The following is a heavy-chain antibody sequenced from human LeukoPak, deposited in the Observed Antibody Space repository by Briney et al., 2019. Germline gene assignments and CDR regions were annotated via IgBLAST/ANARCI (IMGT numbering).Heavy chain of an antibody. CDR3: ARGELLWFGESPGDY. D-gene: IGHD3-10*01. V-gene: IGHV1-2*02. Sequence: ASVKVSCKASGYTFTSYTMNWVRQAPGQGLEWMGWINPNSGGTNYAQKFQGRVTMTRDTSISTAYMELSRLRSDDTAVYYCARGELLWFGESPGDYWGQGTLVTVSS. CDR1: GYTFTSYT. CDR2: INPNSGGT. J-gene: IGHJ4*02.